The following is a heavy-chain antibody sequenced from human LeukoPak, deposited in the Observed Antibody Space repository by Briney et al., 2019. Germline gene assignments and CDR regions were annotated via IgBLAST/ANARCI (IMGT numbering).Heavy chain of an antibody. D-gene: IGHD4-17*01. CDR1: GFSFSSYW. V-gene: IGHV3-7*01. CDR3: AKDHGAYGDYAY. Sequence: PSGGSLRLSCAASGFSFSSYWMSWVRQAPGKGLEWVANIKQDGSEKYYVDSVKGRFTISRDNAKYSLYLQMDSLRAEDTAVYYCAKDHGAYGDYAYWGQGTLVTVSS. CDR2: IKQDGSEK. J-gene: IGHJ4*02.